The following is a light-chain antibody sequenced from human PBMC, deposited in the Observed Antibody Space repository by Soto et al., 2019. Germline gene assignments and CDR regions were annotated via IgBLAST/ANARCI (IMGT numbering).Light chain of an antibody. V-gene: IGLV2-14*01. Sequence: QSALTQPASVSGSPGQSIAISCTGTRSDVGAYNYVSWYQQHPGKAPKLMISEVTNRPSGVSDRFSGSKSGNTASLTISGLQAEDEADYYCSSFTSTFTFVFGTGTLLTVL. J-gene: IGLJ1*01. CDR3: SSFTSTFTFV. CDR1: RSDVGAYNY. CDR2: EVT.